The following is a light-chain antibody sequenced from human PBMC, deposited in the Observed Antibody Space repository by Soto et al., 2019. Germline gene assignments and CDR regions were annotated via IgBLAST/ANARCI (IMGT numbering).Light chain of an antibody. Sequence: QSALAQPASVSGSPGQSVTISCTGTSSDIGTYNYVSWYQQYPGKVPKLLISDVSYLPSGVSHRFSGSKSGNTASLTISGLQAEDEADYYCISYTTSRTYVFGSGTQLTVL. CDR2: DVS. CDR3: ISYTTSRTYV. V-gene: IGLV2-14*01. CDR1: SSDIGTYNY. J-gene: IGLJ1*01.